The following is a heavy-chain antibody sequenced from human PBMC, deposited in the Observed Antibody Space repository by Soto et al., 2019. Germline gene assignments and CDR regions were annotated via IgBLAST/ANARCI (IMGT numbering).Heavy chain of an antibody. CDR2: ISSSSSTI. CDR3: ARDYCPSTVTKFTPYYYYMDV. D-gene: IGHD4-17*01. CDR1: GFTFSSYS. J-gene: IGHJ6*03. Sequence: EVQLVESGGGLVQPGGSLRLSCAASGFTFSSYSMNWVRQAPGKGLEWVSYISSSSSTIYYADSVKGRFTISRDNAKNSLYLQMNSLRAEDTAVYYCARDYCPSTVTKFTPYYYYMDVWGKGTTVTVSS. V-gene: IGHV3-48*01.